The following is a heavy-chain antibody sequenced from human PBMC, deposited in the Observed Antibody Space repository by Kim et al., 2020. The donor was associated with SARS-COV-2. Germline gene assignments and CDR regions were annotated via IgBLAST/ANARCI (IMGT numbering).Heavy chain of an antibody. D-gene: IGHD3-10*01. CDR3: ARHPRDSGSGTYYGGMDV. J-gene: IGHJ6*02. CDR2: IYYSGNT. CDR1: GRSISSSHYF. V-gene: IGHV4-39*01. Sequence: SETLSLTCTVSGRSISSSHYFWGWIRQPPGKGLEWIGSIYYSGNTYYNASLKSRVTISVDTSKNQFSLKLASVTAADTAVYYCARHPRDSGSGTYYGGMDVWGQGTTVTVSS.